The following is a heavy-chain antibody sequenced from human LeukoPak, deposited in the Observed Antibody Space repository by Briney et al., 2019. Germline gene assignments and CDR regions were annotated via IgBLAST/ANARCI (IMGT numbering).Heavy chain of an antibody. CDR3: ASPGVLGAHYFDY. D-gene: IGHD1-26*01. CDR2: ISRGGDSM. J-gene: IGHJ4*02. V-gene: IGHV3-11*04. Sequence: GGSLRLSCAASGFTFSDHYMTWIRQAPGKGLEWVSYISRGGDSMYYADSVKGRFTISRDNGKNSLYLQMNSLRAEDTAVYYCASPGVLGAHYFDYWGQGTLVTVSS. CDR1: GFTFSDHY.